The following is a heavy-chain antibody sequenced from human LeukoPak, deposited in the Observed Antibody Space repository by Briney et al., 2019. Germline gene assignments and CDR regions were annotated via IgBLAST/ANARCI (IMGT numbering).Heavy chain of an antibody. J-gene: IGHJ5*02. CDR2: INPSGGST. CDR3: AREGLGNWFDP. D-gene: IGHD3-10*01. Sequence: VASVKVSCKASGYTFTSYYMHWVRQAPGQGLEWMGIINPSGGSTSYAQKFQGRVTMTRDMSTSTVYMELSSLRSEDTAVYYCAREGLGNWFDPWGQGTLVTVSS. V-gene: IGHV1-46*01. CDR1: GYTFTSYY.